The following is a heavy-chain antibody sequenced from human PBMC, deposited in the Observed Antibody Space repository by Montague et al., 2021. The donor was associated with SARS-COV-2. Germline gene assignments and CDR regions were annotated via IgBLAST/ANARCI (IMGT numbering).Heavy chain of an antibody. CDR3: ARHGYYYSYNAFDI. CDR1: GGSISSSCYY. CDR2: IYYSGST. Sequence: SETLSLTCTVSGGSISSSCYYWGWIRQLPGKGLEWIGSIYYSGSTYYNPSLKSRVTISVDTSKNQFSLKLSSVTAADTAVYYCARHGYYYSYNAFDIWGQGTMVTVSS. D-gene: IGHD3-22*01. J-gene: IGHJ3*02. V-gene: IGHV4-39*01.